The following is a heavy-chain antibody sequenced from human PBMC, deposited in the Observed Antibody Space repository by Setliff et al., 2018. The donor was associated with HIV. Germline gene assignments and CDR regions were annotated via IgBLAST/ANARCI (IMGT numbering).Heavy chain of an antibody. CDR1: GASITSHY. J-gene: IGHJ4*02. D-gene: IGHD4-17*01. Sequence: SETLSLTCTVSGASITSHYWSWIRQSPGRELEWIGYIYSTGSTNYNPSLQSRVSISMDASKNKFSLKVTSATSADTAVYYCAKGAGFYGDYTFDYWGQGNLVTVSS. CDR2: IYSTGST. CDR3: AKGAGFYGDYTFDY. V-gene: IGHV4-59*11.